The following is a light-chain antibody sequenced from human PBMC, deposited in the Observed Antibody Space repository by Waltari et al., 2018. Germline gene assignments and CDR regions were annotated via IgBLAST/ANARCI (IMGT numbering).Light chain of an antibody. CDR2: EVN. J-gene: IGLJ1*01. CDR1: SSDVGGYNY. CDR3: SSYSGSNDYV. Sequence: QSALTQPPSASGSHGQSVTISCTGTSSDVGGYNYVSWYHQHPGKAPKLMIYEVNKRPSGVPDRFSGSKSGNTASLTVSGLQAEDEADYYCSSYSGSNDYVFGTGTEVTVL. V-gene: IGLV2-8*01.